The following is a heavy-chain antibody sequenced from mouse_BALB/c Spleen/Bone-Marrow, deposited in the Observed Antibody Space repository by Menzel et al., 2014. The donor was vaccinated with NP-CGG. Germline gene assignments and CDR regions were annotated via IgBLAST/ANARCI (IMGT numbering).Heavy chain of an antibody. D-gene: IGHD2-12*01. V-gene: IGHV5-4*02. CDR2: ISDGGSYT. J-gene: IGHJ3*01. Sequence: EVKVVDSGGGLVKPGGSLKLSCAASGFTFSDYYMYWVRQTPEKRLEWVATISDGGSYTYYPDSVKGRFTISRDNAKNNLYLQMSSLKSEDTAMYYCAREDDDGSWFAYWGQGTLVTVSA. CDR3: AREDDDGSWFAY. CDR1: GFTFSDYY.